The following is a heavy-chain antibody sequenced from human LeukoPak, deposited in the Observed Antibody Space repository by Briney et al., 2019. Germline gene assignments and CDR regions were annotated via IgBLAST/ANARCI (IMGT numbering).Heavy chain of an antibody. CDR2: INHSGST. V-gene: IGHV4-34*01. CDR3: ARYEAVAGVFDY. J-gene: IGHJ4*02. CDR1: GGSFSGYY. D-gene: IGHD6-19*01. Sequence: SETLSLTCAVYGGSFSGYYWSWIRQPPGKGLEWIGEINHSGSTNYNPSLKSRVTISVDTSKNQFSLKLSSVTAADTAVYYCARYEAVAGVFDYWGQGTLVTVSS.